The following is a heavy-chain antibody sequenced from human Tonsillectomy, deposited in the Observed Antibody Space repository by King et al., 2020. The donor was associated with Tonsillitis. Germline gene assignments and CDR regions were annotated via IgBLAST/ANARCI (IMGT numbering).Heavy chain of an antibody. D-gene: IGHD4-17*01. CDR1: GFTFGDYP. V-gene: IGHV3-49*04. CDR3: TRGRPLKTVTTWGGLDI. Sequence: VQLVESGGGLVQPGRSLRVSCTASGFTFGDYPMSWVRQAPGKGLEWVGLIRSKSYGGTPEYAASVKGRFTISSDDSKSIAYLQMSSLNTEDTAVYYCTRGRPLKTVTTWGGLDIWGQGTMVTVSS. J-gene: IGHJ3*02. CDR2: IRSKSYGGTP.